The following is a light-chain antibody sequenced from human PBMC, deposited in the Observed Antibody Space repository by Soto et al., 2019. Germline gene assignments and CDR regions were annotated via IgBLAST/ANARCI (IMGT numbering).Light chain of an antibody. Sequence: QSLLTPPRPVSGSPGRSVTISCTGTSSDVAGYDSVSWYQQQPGKAPKLLIYDVTKRPSGVPNRFSGSKSGNTASLTISGLQAEDEAAYYCCSSLGSYSYDFGTGTKVTVL. CDR2: DVT. V-gene: IGLV2-11*01. CDR1: SSDVAGYDS. J-gene: IGLJ1*01. CDR3: CSSLGSYSYD.